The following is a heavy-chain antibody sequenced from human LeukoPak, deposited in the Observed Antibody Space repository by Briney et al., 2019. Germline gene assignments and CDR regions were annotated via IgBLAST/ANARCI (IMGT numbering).Heavy chain of an antibody. CDR1: GHTFTGYY. CDR3: ARLASVPG. J-gene: IGHJ1*01. D-gene: IGHD6-19*01. V-gene: IGHV1-2*02. Sequence: GASVEVSCKASGHTFTGYYLHWVRQAPGQGLEWMGWIHPNSGGTNYAQKFQGRVTMTRDTSISTAYMELSSLRSDDTAVYFCARLASVPGWGQGTLVTVSS. CDR2: IHPNSGGT.